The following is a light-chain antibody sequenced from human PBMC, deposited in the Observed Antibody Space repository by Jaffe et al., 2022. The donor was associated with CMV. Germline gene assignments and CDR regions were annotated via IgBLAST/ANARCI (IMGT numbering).Light chain of an antibody. Sequence: SSELTQDPAVSVALGQTVRITCQGDSLRSYYATWFQQKPGQAPLLVIYGKNNRPSGIPDRFSASTSGNTASLTITGAQAEDEADYYCNSRDSSGDHQGHVLFGGGTKLTVL. V-gene: IGLV3-19*01. CDR2: GKN. CDR1: SLRSYY. J-gene: IGLJ3*02. CDR3: NSRDSSGDHQGHVL.